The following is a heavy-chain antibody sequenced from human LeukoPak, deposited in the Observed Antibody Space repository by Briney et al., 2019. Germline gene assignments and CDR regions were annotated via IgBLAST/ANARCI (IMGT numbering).Heavy chain of an antibody. D-gene: IGHD3-3*02. CDR3: ELASHHAIPFES. Sequence: GGSLRLSCGASGFTFTDYWMHWVRHAPGKGLVWVSRLHSDGTTTSYADSVKGRFTISRDNAKNTVFLQMNSLRAEDTAVYYCELASHHAIPFESWGQGVLVTVSS. CDR1: GFTFTDYW. V-gene: IGHV3-74*01. CDR2: LHSDGTTT. J-gene: IGHJ5*01.